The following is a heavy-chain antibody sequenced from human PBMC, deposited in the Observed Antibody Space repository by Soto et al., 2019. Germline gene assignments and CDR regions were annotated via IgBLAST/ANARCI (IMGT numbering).Heavy chain of an antibody. J-gene: IGHJ4*02. D-gene: IGHD3-10*01. Sequence: ASVKVSCKASRYTFTSYDINWVRQATGQGLEWMGWMNPNSGNTGYAQKFQGRVTMTRNTSISTAYMELSSLTSEDTAVYYGARDMGLWFGDQRQTQALDFWGQGTLVTVSS. CDR2: MNPNSGNT. CDR1: RYTFTSYD. CDR3: ARDMGLWFGDQRQTQALDF. V-gene: IGHV1-8*01.